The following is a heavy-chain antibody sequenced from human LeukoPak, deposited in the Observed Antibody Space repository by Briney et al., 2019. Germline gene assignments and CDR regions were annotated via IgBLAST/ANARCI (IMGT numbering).Heavy chain of an antibody. Sequence: SETLSLTCPDSGGSIGGYYWSWIRQPPGKGLEWIGYIYYSGSTNYNPSLKSRVTISVDTSKNQFSLKLSSVTAADTAVYYCASFGIAVAGFDYWGQGTLVTVSS. CDR1: GGSIGGYY. D-gene: IGHD6-19*01. CDR3: ASFGIAVAGFDY. J-gene: IGHJ4*02. CDR2: IYYSGST. V-gene: IGHV4-59*01.